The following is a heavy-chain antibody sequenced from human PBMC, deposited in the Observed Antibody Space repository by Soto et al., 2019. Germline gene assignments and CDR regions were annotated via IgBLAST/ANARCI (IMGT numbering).Heavy chain of an antibody. J-gene: IGHJ5*02. CDR2: ISAYNCNT. Sequence: ASVKVSCKASGYTFTSYGISWVRQAPGQGLERMGWISAYNCNTNYAQKLQGRVTMTTDTSTSTAYMELRSLRSDDTAVYYCARVGRGSGCPVFDPWGQGTLVTVSS. V-gene: IGHV1-18*01. CDR1: GYTFTSYG. CDR3: ARVGRGSGCPVFDP. D-gene: IGHD6-19*01.